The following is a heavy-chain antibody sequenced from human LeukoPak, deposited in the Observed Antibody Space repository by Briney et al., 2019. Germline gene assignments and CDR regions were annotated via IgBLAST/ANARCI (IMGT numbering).Heavy chain of an antibody. V-gene: IGHV3-9*01. J-gene: IGHJ4*02. Sequence: GGSLRLSCAASGFTFDDYAMHWVRQAPGKGLEWVSGISWNTGSIDYADSVKGRFTISRDNAKNSLYLQMNSLRAEDTAVYYCANRLDYWGQGTLVTVSS. CDR3: ANRLDY. CDR1: GFTFDDYA. D-gene: IGHD3-22*01. CDR2: ISWNTGSI.